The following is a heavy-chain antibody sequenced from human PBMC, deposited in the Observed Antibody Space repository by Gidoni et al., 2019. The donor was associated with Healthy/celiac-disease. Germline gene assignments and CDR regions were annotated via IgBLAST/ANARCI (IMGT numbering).Heavy chain of an antibody. J-gene: IGHJ3*02. Sequence: LEWVAVISYDGSNKYYADSVKGRFTISRDNSKNTLYLQMNSLRAEDTAVYYCAKDDAFDIWGQGTMVTVSS. CDR3: AKDDAFDI. CDR2: ISYDGSNK. V-gene: IGHV3-30*18.